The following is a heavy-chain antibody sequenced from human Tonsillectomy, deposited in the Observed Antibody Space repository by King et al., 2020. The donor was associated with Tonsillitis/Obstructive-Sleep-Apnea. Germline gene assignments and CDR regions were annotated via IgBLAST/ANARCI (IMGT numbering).Heavy chain of an antibody. CDR3: ARDLGYCTKGVCSYYFDY. Sequence: VQLVDSGGGLIQPGGSLRLSCAASGFTVSSNYMSWVRQAPGKGLEWVSLIYSDGNTYYADSVKGRFTISRDNSKNTLYLQRNSLRAEDTAVYYCARDLGYCTKGVCSYYFDYWGQGTLVTVSS. CDR1: GFTVSSNY. J-gene: IGHJ4*02. D-gene: IGHD2-8*01. CDR2: IYSDGNT. V-gene: IGHV3-53*01.